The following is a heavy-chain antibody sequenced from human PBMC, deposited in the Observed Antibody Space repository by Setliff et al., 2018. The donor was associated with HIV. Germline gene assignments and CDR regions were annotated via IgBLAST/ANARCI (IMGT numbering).Heavy chain of an antibody. V-gene: IGHV4-39*01. J-gene: IGHJ6*03. CDR2: IYYSGTT. Sequence: SETLSLTCTLAGGSISRSNYVWGWIRQSPGKGLEWIGSIYYSGTTYYNPSLKSRVTVSIDTSKSQFSLEMTSMTAADTAVYYCVRTGSSTSWGVYHYYYMDIWGKGTTVTVSS. D-gene: IGHD3-10*01. CDR1: GGSISRSNYV. CDR3: VRTGSSTSWGVYHYYYMDI.